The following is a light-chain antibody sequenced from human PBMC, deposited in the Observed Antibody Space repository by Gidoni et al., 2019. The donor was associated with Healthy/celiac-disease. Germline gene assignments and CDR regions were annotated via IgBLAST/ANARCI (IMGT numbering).Light chain of an antibody. CDR2: AAS. CDR3: QQSYSTPQWT. CDR1: QSISSY. J-gene: IGKJ1*01. V-gene: IGKV1-39*01. Sequence: DLQMTQSPSSLSASVGDRVTITCRASQSISSYLNWYQQKPGKAPKHLIYAASSLQSGVPSRFSGSGSGTDFTLTISSLQPEDFSTYYCQQSYSTPQWTFXXXTKVEIK.